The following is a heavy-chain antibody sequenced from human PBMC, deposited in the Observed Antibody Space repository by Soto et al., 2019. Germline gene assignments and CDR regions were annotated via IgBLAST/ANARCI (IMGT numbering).Heavy chain of an antibody. CDR3: VRRHVTATGIDWFDP. D-gene: IGHD6-13*01. CDR1: GYTFTSYG. V-gene: IGHV1-3*01. Sequence: ASVKVSCKASGYTFTSYGIHWVRQAPGQRLEWMGWINAANGDTKYSPKFQGRVTITRDTSASTAYMELSSLRSEDTAVYYCVRRHVTATGIDWFDPWGQGTLVTVSS. CDR2: INAANGDT. J-gene: IGHJ5*02.